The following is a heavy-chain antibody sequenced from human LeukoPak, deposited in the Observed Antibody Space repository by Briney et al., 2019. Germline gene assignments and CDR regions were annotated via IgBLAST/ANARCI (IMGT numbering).Heavy chain of an antibody. CDR3: ARGIAARSEDWFDP. CDR2: ICHSGCT. D-gene: IGHD6-6*01. V-gene: IGHV4-38-2*02. J-gene: IGHJ5*02. CDR1: GYSISSGYY. Sequence: AETLSLTCTVSGYSISSGYYWGWIRQPPGKGLEWICNICHSGCTYYNPSLKRRVTISVDTSKNPVSLHVSSVTAADTAVYYCARGIAARSEDWFDPWGQGTLVTVSS.